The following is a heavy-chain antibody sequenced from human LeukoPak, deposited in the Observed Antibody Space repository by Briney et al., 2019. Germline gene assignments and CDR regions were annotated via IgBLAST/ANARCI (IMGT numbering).Heavy chain of an antibody. D-gene: IGHD1-26*01. V-gene: IGHV1-46*01. CDR3: ARDKGLIEARGAFDI. J-gene: IGHJ3*02. CDR1: GYTFTTYY. Sequence: ASVKVSCKASGYTFTTYYMHWVRQAPGQGLEWMGIINPRGGSTSYAQKFQGRVTMTRDMSTSTVYMELSSLRSEDTAVYYCARDKGLIEARGAFDIWGQGTMVTVSS. CDR2: INPRGGST.